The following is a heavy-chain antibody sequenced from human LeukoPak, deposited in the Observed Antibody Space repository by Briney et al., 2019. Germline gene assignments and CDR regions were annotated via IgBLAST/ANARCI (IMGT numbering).Heavy chain of an antibody. CDR3: TRGYPYGSGSYYDYAEYFQH. J-gene: IGHJ1*01. CDR2: IRSKAYGGTT. Sequence: PGGSLRLSCTASGFTFGDYAMSWVRQAPGKGLEWVGFIRSKAYGGTTEYAASVKGRFTISRDDSKSIAYLQMNSLKTEDTAVYYCTRGYPYGSGSYYDYAEYFQHWGQGTLVTVSS. D-gene: IGHD3-10*01. CDR1: GFTFGDYA. V-gene: IGHV3-49*04.